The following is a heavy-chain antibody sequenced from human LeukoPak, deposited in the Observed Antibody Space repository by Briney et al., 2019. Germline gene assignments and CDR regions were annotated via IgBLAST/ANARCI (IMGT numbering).Heavy chain of an antibody. CDR3: ARVIAPPSLYDSSGYCDY. CDR2: TYYRSKWYN. V-gene: IGHV6-1*01. CDR1: GDIVSSTIAA. D-gene: IGHD3-22*01. Sequence: SQTLSLTCAISGDIVSSTIAAWNWIRQSPSRGLEWLGRTYYRSKWYNDYAVSVKSRLTINPDTSKNQFSLQLSSVTAADTAVYYCARVIAPPSLYDSSGYCDYWGQGTLVTVSS. J-gene: IGHJ4*02.